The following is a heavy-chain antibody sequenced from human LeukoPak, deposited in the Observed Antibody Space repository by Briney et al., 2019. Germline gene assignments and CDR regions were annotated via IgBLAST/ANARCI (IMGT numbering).Heavy chain of an antibody. J-gene: IGHJ4*02. D-gene: IGHD6-19*01. CDR3: AREGDSAGWYRPAFRLIDY. Sequence: ASGKVSCKTSGYTFTSYGLYWVRQAPGQGLEWMGLISGYNAETNYARKFQGRVTMTTDTSTTTAYMELTRLTSGDTALYYCAREGDSAGWYRPAFRLIDYWGQGTMVTVSS. V-gene: IGHV1-18*01. CDR2: ISGYNAET. CDR1: GYTFTSYG.